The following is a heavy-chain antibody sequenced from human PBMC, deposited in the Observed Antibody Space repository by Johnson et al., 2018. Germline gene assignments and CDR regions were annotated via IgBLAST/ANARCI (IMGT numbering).Heavy chain of an antibody. V-gene: IGHV3-30*18. CDR2: IPYDDGNK. CDR3: AKDQTLVGTTKSYYFDY. J-gene: IGHJ4*02. D-gene: IGHD1-26*01. CDR1: GFTFSSYG. Sequence: QVQLVESGGGVVQPGRSLRLSCVASGFTFSSYGMHWVRQAPGEGLEWVALIPYDDGNKNYADSVKGRFTISRDNSKNTLYLEMNSLRAKDTAVYYCAKDQTLVGTTKSYYFDYWGQGTLVAVSS.